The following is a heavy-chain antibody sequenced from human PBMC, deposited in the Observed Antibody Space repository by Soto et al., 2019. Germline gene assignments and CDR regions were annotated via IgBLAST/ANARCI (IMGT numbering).Heavy chain of an antibody. J-gene: IGHJ5*02. CDR1: GFTFSSYA. CDR2: ISYDGSNK. D-gene: IGHD2-2*01. V-gene: IGHV3-30-3*01. CDR3: ARDSPSVVVPAAMWWFDP. Sequence: QVQLVESGGGVVQPGRSLRLSCAASGFTFSSYAMHWVRQAPGKGLEWVAVISYDGSNKYYADSVKGRFTISRDNSKNTLYLQMNSLRAEDTAVYYCARDSPSVVVPAAMWWFDPWGQGPLVTVSS.